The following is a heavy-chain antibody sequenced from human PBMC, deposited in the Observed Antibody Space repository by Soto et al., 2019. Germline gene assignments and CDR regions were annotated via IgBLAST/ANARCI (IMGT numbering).Heavy chain of an antibody. CDR2: MNPNSGNT. CDR1: GYTFTSYD. CDR3: TRDKTVTRGYGMDV. Sequence: ASVKVSCKASGYTFTSYDINWVRQATGQGLEWMGWMNPNSGNTGYAQKFQGRVTINPDTSKNQFSLQLNSVTPEDTAVYYCTRDKTVTRGYGMDVWGQGTTVTVSS. D-gene: IGHD4-17*01. J-gene: IGHJ6*02. V-gene: IGHV1-8*01.